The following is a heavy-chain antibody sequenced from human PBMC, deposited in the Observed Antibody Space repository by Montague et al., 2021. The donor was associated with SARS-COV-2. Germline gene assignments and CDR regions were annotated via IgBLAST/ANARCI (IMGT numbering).Heavy chain of an antibody. V-gene: IGHV4-39*01. CDR1: GGSISSSSYY. Sequence: SETRSLTCTVSGGSISSSSYYWGWIRQPPGKGLEWIGSIYYSGSTXYNPSLKSRVTISVDTSKNQFSLKLSSVTAADTAVYYCARQDPYSKQKFYYYYYYMDVWGKGTTVTVSS. CDR3: ARQDPYSKQKFYYYYYYMDV. CDR2: IYYSGST. D-gene: IGHD4-11*01. J-gene: IGHJ6*03.